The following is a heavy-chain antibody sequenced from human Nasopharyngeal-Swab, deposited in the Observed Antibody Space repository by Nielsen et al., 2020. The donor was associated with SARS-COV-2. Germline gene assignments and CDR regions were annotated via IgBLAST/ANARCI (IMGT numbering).Heavy chain of an antibody. Sequence: RQAPGKGLEWIGYIYYSGSTYYNPSLKSRVTISVDTSKNQFSLKLSSVTAADTAVYYCARDYYDSSGYYGGFDPWGQGTLVTASS. CDR2: IYYSGST. CDR3: ARDYYDSSGYYGGFDP. J-gene: IGHJ5*02. D-gene: IGHD3-22*01. V-gene: IGHV4-30-4*01.